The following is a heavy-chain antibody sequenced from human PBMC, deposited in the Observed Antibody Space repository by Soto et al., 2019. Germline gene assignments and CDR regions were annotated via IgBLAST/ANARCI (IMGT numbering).Heavy chain of an antibody. D-gene: IGHD3-3*01. CDR3: ATDKGDFTFGP. CDR1: GYSFSTNG. V-gene: IGHV1-18*04. J-gene: IGHJ5*02. Sequence: QVQLAQSGAEVKKPGASITVSCKASGYSFSTNGVSWVRQAPGQGLEWMGWISANTGDTPYAEKFEDRITLTADTPTTTAYMELRSLRPDDTATYFCATDKGDFTFGPWGQGTLITVSS. CDR2: ISANTGDT.